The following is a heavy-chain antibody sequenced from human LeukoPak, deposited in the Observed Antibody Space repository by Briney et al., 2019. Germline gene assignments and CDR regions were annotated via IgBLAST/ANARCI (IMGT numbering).Heavy chain of an antibody. J-gene: IGHJ5*02. CDR1: SGFISSGDSY. CDR3: ARGKQEDIVVVPAAMGFDP. CDR2: IFDSGST. V-gene: IGHV4-30-4*01. D-gene: IGHD2-2*01. Sequence: PSETLSPACTVASGFISSGDSYWSWIRQPPGKGLDWIGYIFDSGSTYFNPSLKSRVTISVDTSKNQFSLKLSSVTAADTAVYYCARGKQEDIVVVPAAMGFDPWGQGTLVTVSS.